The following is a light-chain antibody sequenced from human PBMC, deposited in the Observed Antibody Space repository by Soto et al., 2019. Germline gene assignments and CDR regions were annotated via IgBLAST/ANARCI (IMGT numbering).Light chain of an antibody. CDR1: QSVSSY. J-gene: IGKJ5*01. Sequence: EIVLTQSPGTLSLSPGERATLSCRASQSVSSYLAWYQQKPDQAPRLLIYDAFNRATGIPARFSGSGSGTDFTLTISSLEPEDFVVYYCQQRSNWPITFGQGTRLE. CDR2: DAF. V-gene: IGKV3-11*01. CDR3: QQRSNWPIT.